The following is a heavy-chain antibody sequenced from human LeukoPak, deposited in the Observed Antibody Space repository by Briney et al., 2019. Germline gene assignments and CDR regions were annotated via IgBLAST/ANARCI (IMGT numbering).Heavy chain of an antibody. CDR1: GDSISSYY. Sequence: SETLSLTCTVSGDSISSYYWSWIRQPPGKGLEWIGYVYNSGSTNYNPPLTSRLTISLDTSKNQFSLILTSVTAADTAVYYCARTVLTGYFNWFDPWGQGSLVTVCS. J-gene: IGHJ5*02. CDR2: VYNSGST. CDR3: ARTVLTGYFNWFDP. V-gene: IGHV4-59*01. D-gene: IGHD3-9*01.